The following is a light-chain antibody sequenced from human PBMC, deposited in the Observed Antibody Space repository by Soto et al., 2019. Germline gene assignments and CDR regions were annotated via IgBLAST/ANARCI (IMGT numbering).Light chain of an antibody. CDR1: SSKVGGNP. V-gene: IGLV1-44*01. CDR3: ASWDDSLNGPV. CDR2: TNT. J-gene: IGLJ1*01. Sequence: QSVLTQPPSASGTPGQRVTISCSGSSSKVGGNPVNWYQHVPTTAPKLLIYTNTQRPSGVPDRFSGSKSGTSASLAISGLQSEDEADYYCASWDDSLNGPVFGTGTKVTVL.